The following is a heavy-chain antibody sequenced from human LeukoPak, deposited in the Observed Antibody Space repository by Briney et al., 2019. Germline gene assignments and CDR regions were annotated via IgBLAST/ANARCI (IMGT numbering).Heavy chain of an antibody. V-gene: IGHV4-34*01. D-gene: IGHD3-9*01. CDR3: ARGAHYYDILTGYPRPQYYFDY. CDR2: INHSGST. J-gene: IGHJ4*02. Sequence: SETLSLTCAVYGGSFSGYYWSWIRQPSGKGLEWIGEINHSGSTNYNPSLKSRVTISVDTSKNQFSLKLSSVTAADTAVYYCARGAHYYDILTGYPRPQYYFDYWAREPWSPSPQ. CDR1: GGSFSGYY.